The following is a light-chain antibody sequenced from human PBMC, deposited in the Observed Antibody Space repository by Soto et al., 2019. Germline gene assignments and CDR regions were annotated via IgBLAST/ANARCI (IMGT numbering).Light chain of an antibody. CDR1: SSDVGGYNF. CDR3: ISHAGSNNLV. J-gene: IGLJ3*02. CDR2: EVT. V-gene: IGLV2-8*01. Sequence: QSALTQPPSASGSPGQSVTISCSGTSSDVGGYNFVSWYQEHSGKAPKLIIYEVTKRPSGVPDRFSGSKSGNTASLTVSGLQAEDEADYYCISHAGSNNLVFGGGTKLTVL.